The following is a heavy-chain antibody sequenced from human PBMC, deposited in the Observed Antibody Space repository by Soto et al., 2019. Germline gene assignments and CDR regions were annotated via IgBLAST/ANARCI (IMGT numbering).Heavy chain of an antibody. CDR3: AKNQGVELVPLATVDWFDP. J-gene: IGHJ5*02. V-gene: IGHV3-23*01. D-gene: IGHD1-26*01. CDR2: ISGSGFKK. CDR1: GFIFENFG. Sequence: GGSLRLSCAASGFIFENFGMSWVRQAPGKGLEWISSISGSGFKKYYADSVKGRFTIPRDNSKSTVYLELNNLSAEDTAVYHCAKNQGVELVPLATVDWFDPWGQGSVVTVSS.